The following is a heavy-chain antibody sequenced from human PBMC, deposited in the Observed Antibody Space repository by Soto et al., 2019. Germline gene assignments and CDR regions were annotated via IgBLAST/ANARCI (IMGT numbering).Heavy chain of an antibody. CDR1: GGSISGFY. Sequence: PSETLSLTCTVSGGSISGFYWSWIRQPPGKGLEWIGYIFHIGNTNYNPSLKSRVAISLDTSKNQISLTLTSVTAADTAVYFCARDLDGSYSSSPGYWGQGTLVTVSS. J-gene: IGHJ4*02. V-gene: IGHV4-59*13. CDR2: IFHIGNT. CDR3: ARDLDGSYSSSPGY. D-gene: IGHD6-13*01.